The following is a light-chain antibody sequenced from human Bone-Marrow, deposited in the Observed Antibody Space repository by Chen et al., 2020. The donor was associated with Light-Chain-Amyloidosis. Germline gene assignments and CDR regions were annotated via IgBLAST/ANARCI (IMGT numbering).Light chain of an antibody. CDR2: GAS. CDR1: QSVGGD. CDR3: QQYNNWPLT. V-gene: IGKV3-15*01. Sequence: EVVMTQSQATLSVSPGERATLSCRASQSVGGDVAWYQQKPGQAPRLLIYGASTRATGIPVRCSGSGSRTECTLTISSLQSEDFAVYYCQQYNNWPLTFGGGTKVEIK. J-gene: IGKJ4*01.